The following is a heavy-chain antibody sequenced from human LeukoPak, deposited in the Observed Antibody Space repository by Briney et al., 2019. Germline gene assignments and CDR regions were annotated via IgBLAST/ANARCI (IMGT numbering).Heavy chain of an antibody. V-gene: IGHV3-66*01. CDR1: GFTVSSNY. CDR2: IYSGGSM. D-gene: IGHD3-10*01. Sequence: GGSLRLSCAASGFTVSSNYMSWVRQAPGKGLEWVSVIYSGGSMYYADSVKGRFTISRDNSKNTLYLQMNSLRAEDTAVYYCARSAMVRGVIMFDYWGQGTLVTVSS. CDR3: ARSAMVRGVIMFDY. J-gene: IGHJ4*02.